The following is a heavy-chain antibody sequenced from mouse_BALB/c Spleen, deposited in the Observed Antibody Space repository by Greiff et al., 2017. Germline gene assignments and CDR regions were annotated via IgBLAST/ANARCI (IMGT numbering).Heavy chain of an antibody. Sequence: VQLVESGPGLVAPSQSLSITCTVSRFSLTSYGVHWVRQPPGKGLEWLGVIWAGGSTNYNSALMSRLSISKDNSKSQVFLKMNSLQTDDTAMYYCARSQYGNYDYFDYWGQGTTLTVSS. V-gene: IGHV2-9*02. D-gene: IGHD2-10*02. CDR2: IWAGGST. CDR1: RFSLTSYG. CDR3: ARSQYGNYDYFDY. J-gene: IGHJ2*01.